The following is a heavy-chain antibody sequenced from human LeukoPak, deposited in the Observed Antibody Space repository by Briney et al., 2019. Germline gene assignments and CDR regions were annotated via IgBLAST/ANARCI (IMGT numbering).Heavy chain of an antibody. Sequence: SETLSLTCAVYGGSFSGYYWSWIRKPPGKGLEWIGEINHSGSTNYNPSLKSRVTISVDTSKNQFSLKLSSVTAADTAVYYCARGVRYTATKLDDWGQGTLVTVSS. CDR3: ARGVRYTATKLDD. J-gene: IGHJ4*02. V-gene: IGHV4-34*01. CDR2: INHSGST. CDR1: GGSFSGYY. D-gene: IGHD5-18*01.